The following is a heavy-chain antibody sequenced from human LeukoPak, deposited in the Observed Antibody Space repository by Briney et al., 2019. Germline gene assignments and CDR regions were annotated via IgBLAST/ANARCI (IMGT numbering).Heavy chain of an antibody. V-gene: IGHV3-30-3*01. CDR2: ISFDGSNK. Sequence: PGGSLRLSCAASGFTFSSYAMHWVRQAPGKGLEWVAVISFDGSNKYYADSVKGRFTISRDNSKNTLYLQMNSLRAEDTAVYYCARVGGSYLYYFDYWGQGTLVTVSS. J-gene: IGHJ4*02. D-gene: IGHD1-26*01. CDR1: GFTFSSYA. CDR3: ARVGGSYLYYFDY.